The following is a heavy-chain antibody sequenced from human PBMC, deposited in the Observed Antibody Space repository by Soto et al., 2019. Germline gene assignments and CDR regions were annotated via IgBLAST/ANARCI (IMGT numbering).Heavy chain of an antibody. J-gene: IGHJ6*02. D-gene: IGHD6-13*01. Sequence: EVQLVESGGGLVQPGGSLRLSCEASGFTFSSYYMTWVRQAPGKGLEWVSYISSSSSSIDYADSVQGRFSISRDNAKSSLYLQMNSLRDEDTAVYYCARRYSSTSRTMDVWGQGTTVTVSS. CDR2: ISSSSSSI. CDR3: ARRYSSTSRTMDV. CDR1: GFTFSSYY. V-gene: IGHV3-48*02.